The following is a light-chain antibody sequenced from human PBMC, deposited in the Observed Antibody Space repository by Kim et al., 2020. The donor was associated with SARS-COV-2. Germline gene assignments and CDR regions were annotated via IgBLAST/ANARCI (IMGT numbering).Light chain of an antibody. CDR3: QHSET. V-gene: IGKV3-20*01. CDR1: PSVSGSY. Sequence: ELVLTQSPGTLSLSPGERATLSCRASPSVSGSYIAWYQQKAGQAPRLLIYGASTRATGIPDRFSGSGSGTDFTLTISRLEPEDFAVYYCQHSETFGQGTKVDIK. J-gene: IGKJ1*01. CDR2: GAS.